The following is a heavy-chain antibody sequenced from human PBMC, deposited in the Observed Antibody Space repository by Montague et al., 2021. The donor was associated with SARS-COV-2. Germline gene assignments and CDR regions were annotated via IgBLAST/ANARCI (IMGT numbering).Heavy chain of an antibody. CDR3: ARLPYFYDSTHAFDI. Sequence: SETLSLTCTVSGGSISSSSYYWGWLRQPPGKGLEWIGNIFYSGSTYYNTSIKSRVTISADTSKNQFYLRLSSVTAADTAVYYCARLPYFYDSTHAFDIWGQGTMVTVSS. D-gene: IGHD3-22*01. CDR2: IFYSGST. V-gene: IGHV4-39*01. J-gene: IGHJ3*02. CDR1: GGSISSSSYY.